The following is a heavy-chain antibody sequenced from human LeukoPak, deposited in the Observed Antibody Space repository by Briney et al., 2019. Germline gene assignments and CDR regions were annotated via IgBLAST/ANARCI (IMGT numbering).Heavy chain of an antibody. V-gene: IGHV1-69*06. CDR2: IIPIFGTA. J-gene: IGHJ6*03. Sequence: SVKVSCKASGGTFSSYAISWVRQAPGQGLEWMGGIIPIFGTANYAQKFQGRVTITADKSTSTAYMELSSLRSEDTAVYYCASTGSSSSAGRYYYYYMDVWGKGTTVTVSS. CDR1: GGTFSSYA. CDR3: ASTGSSSSAGRYYYYYMDV. D-gene: IGHD6-6*01.